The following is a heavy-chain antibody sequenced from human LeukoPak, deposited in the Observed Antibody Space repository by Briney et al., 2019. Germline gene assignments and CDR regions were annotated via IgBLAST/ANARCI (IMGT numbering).Heavy chain of an antibody. Sequence: ASATLSLTCTVSGGSINSYYWSWIRQPPGKGLEWIGYIYYSGSTNYNPSLKSRVTLSIDTSKNQFSLNLSSVTAADTAVYYCARVRSSTACYFDYWGQGTLVTVSS. J-gene: IGHJ4*02. D-gene: IGHD2-2*01. V-gene: IGHV4-59*08. CDR1: GGSINSYY. CDR2: IYYSGST. CDR3: ARVRSSTACYFDY.